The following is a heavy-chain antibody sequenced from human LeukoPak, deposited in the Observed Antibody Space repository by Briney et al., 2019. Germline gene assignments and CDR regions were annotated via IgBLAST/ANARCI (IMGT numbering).Heavy chain of an antibody. CDR3: ARDRGMAIYFDY. CDR2: ISSSSSYI. D-gene: IGHD5-24*01. Sequence: GGSLRLSCAASGFTFSSYSMNWVRQAPGKGLEWVSSISSSSSYIYYADSVKGRFTISRDNAKNSLYLQMNSLRAEDTAVYYCARDRGMAIYFDYWGQGTLVPVPS. J-gene: IGHJ4*02. CDR1: GFTFSSYS. V-gene: IGHV3-21*01.